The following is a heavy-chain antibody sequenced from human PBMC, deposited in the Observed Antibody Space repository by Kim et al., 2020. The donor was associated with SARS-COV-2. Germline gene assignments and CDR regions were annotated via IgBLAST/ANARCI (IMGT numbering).Heavy chain of an antibody. Sequence: YSQKCQGRVTITRDTSASTAYMELSSLRSEDTAVYYCARMYGSGSYYFDYWGQGTLVTVSS. V-gene: IGHV1-3*01. CDR3: ARMYGSGSYYFDY. D-gene: IGHD3-10*01. J-gene: IGHJ4*02.